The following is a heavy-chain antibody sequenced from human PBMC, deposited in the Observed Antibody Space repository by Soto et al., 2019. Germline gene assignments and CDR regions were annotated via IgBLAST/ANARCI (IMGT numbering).Heavy chain of an antibody. J-gene: IGHJ4*02. Sequence: PSETLSLTCTVSGGSISSYYWSWIRQPPGKGLEWIGYIYYSGSTNYNPSLKSRVTISVDTSKNQFSLKLSSVTAADTAVYYCARDLFDPCGSGRRYFDYWGQRTLVTVSS. D-gene: IGHD3-10*01. V-gene: IGHV4-59*01. CDR1: GGSISSYY. CDR3: ARDLFDPCGSGRRYFDY. CDR2: IYYSGST.